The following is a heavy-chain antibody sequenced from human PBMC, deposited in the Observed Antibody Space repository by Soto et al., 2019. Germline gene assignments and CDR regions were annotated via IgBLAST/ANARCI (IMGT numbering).Heavy chain of an antibody. J-gene: IGHJ4*02. CDR1: GNSISTTNW. Sequence: SETLSLTCAVSGNSISTTNWWSWVRQSPGKGLEWIGEIYHTGRTNYNPFLKSRVTISVDKSRNQFSLKLSSVTAADTAVYYCARDVGYHYDGSPSGQFDFWGQGTLVTVSS. V-gene: IGHV4-4*02. D-gene: IGHD3-22*01. CDR3: ARDVGYHYDGSPSGQFDF. CDR2: IYHTGRT.